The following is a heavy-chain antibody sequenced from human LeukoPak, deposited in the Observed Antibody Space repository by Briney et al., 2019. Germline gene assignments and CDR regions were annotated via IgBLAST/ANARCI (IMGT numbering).Heavy chain of an antibody. CDR2: ISSSSSYM. CDR3: ASEDYYDSSAYYYRNFQH. J-gene: IGHJ1*01. D-gene: IGHD3-22*01. V-gene: IGHV3-21*01. Sequence: GGSLRLSCAASGFTFSTYSMNWVRQAPGKGLEWVSSISSSSSYMKYADSVRGRFTISRDNAKNSLYLQMNSLRAEDTAVYYCASEDYYDSSAYYYRNFQHWGQGTLVTVSS. CDR1: GFTFSTYS.